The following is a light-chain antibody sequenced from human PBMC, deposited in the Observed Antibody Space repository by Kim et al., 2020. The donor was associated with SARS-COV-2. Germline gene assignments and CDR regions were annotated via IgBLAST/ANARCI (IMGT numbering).Light chain of an antibody. V-gene: IGLV3-21*04. J-gene: IGLJ1*01. CDR2: YDS. Sequence: SYELTQPPSVSVAPGKTARITCGGDNIGSKSVHWYQQKPGQAPVLVIYYDSDRPSGIPERFSGSNSGNTVTLTISRVEAGDEADYYCQVWDSSSDHNVFG. CDR3: QVWDSSSDHNV. CDR1: NIGSKS.